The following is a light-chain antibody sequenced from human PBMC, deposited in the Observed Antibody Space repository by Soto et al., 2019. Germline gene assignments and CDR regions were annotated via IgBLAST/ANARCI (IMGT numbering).Light chain of an antibody. J-gene: IGKJ5*01. CDR2: DAS. Sequence: DIQMTQSPSSLSASVGDRVTITCRASQNISKWLAWYRQKPGKAPNLLIYDASSLESGVPSRFSGSGSGTQFTLTIRSLQPDDLATYYCQQYNSNFFTFGQGTRLEIK. V-gene: IGKV1-5*01. CDR3: QQYNSNFFT. CDR1: QNISKW.